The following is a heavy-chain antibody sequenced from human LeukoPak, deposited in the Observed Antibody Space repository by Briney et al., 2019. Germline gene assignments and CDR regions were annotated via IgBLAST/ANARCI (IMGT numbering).Heavy chain of an antibody. Sequence: GGSLRLSCAASGLTVIAYAMAWVRQATGKGLEWVSTIYDDNTYYADSVKGRFAISTDTSKNTLYLQMNSLRVEDTAVYFCAARKVRGVWFYLDYWGQGTLVTVSS. J-gene: IGHJ4*02. CDR2: IYDDNT. D-gene: IGHD3-10*01. CDR1: GLTVIAYA. CDR3: AARKVRGVWFYLDY. V-gene: IGHV3-23*01.